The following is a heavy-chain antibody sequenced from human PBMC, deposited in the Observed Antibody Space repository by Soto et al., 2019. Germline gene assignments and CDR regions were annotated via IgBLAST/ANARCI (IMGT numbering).Heavy chain of an antibody. CDR1: GFTVSSNY. J-gene: IGHJ6*03. CDR3: ARGAKYYDFWSGYAYYMDV. V-gene: IGHV3-53*04. CDR2: IYSGGST. D-gene: IGHD3-3*01. Sequence: VQLVESGGGLVQPGGSLRLSCAASGFTVSSNYMSWVRQAPGKGLEWVSVIYSGGSTYYADSVKGRFTISRHNSKNTLYLQMNSLRAEDTAVYYCARGAKYYDFWSGYAYYMDVWGKGTTVTVSS.